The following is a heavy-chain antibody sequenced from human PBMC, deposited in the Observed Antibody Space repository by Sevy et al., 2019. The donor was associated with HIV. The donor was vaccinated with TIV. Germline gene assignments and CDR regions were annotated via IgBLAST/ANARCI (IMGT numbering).Heavy chain of an antibody. Sequence: GGSLRLSFAASGFTFSSYAMSWVRQAPGKGLEWVSAISGSGGSTYYADSVKGRFTISRDNSKNTLYLQMNSLRAEDTAVYYCAKPLHCSGGSCFDYWGQGTLVTVSS. CDR1: GFTFSSYA. J-gene: IGHJ4*02. D-gene: IGHD2-15*01. CDR2: ISGSGGST. CDR3: AKPLHCSGGSCFDY. V-gene: IGHV3-23*01.